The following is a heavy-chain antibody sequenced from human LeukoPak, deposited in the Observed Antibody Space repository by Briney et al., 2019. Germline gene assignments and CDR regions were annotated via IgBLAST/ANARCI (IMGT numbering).Heavy chain of an antibody. CDR3: AKVVAAAGPVDY. J-gene: IGHJ4*02. CDR1: GFTFSSYA. D-gene: IGHD6-13*01. Sequence: WGSLRLSCAASGFTFSSYAMSWVRQAPGKGLEWVSVISGSGGSTYYADSVQGRFTISRDNSKNTLYLQMNSLRAEDTAVYYCAKVVAAAGPVDYWGQGTLVTVSS. V-gene: IGHV3-23*01. CDR2: ISGSGGST.